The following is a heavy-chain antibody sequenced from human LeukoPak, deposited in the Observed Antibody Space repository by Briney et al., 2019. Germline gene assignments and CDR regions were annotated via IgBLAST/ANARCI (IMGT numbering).Heavy chain of an antibody. D-gene: IGHD6-19*01. Sequence: GESLRLSCAASGFTFSSYAMSWVRQAPGKGLEWVSAISGSGGSTYYADSVKGRFTIYRDNSKNMLYLQMNSMRAEERVVYYCAKDPSEKAVADPFDYWGKGNLVTVSS. V-gene: IGHV3-23*01. J-gene: IGHJ4*02. CDR1: GFTFSSYA. CDR3: AKDPSEKAVADPFDY. CDR2: ISGSGGST.